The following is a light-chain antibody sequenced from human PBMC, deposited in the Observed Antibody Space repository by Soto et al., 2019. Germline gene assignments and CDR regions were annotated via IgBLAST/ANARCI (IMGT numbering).Light chain of an antibody. CDR2: EVT. J-gene: IGLJ3*02. CDR1: SSDVGGYNY. CDR3: SSYAGSNILV. Sequence: ALTQPPSASGSPGQSVTISCTGTSSDVGGYNYVSWYQQHPGKVPKLMIYEVTKRPSGVPDRFSGSKSGNTASLTVSGLQAEDEADYYCSSYAGSNILVFGGGTKLTVL. V-gene: IGLV2-8*01.